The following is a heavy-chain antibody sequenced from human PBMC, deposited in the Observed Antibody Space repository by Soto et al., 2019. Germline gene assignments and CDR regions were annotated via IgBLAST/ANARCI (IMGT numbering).Heavy chain of an antibody. D-gene: IGHD3-10*01. CDR1: GGTFSSYA. V-gene: IGHV1-69*13. Sequence: SVKVSCKASGGTFSSYAISWVRQAPGQGLEWMGGIIPIFGTANYAQKFQGRVTITADESTSTAYMELSSLRSEDTAVYYCARRVGRPGVYYYYGMDVWGQGTTVTVSS. CDR3: ARRVGRPGVYYYYGMDV. J-gene: IGHJ6*02. CDR2: IIPIFGTA.